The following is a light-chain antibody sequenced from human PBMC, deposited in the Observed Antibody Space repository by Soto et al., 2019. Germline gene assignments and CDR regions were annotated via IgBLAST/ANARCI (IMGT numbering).Light chain of an antibody. CDR3: QQYSSSPPFS. V-gene: IGKV3-20*01. CDR2: GAS. Sequence: EIVLTHSPGTLSLSPGERATLSCRASQSVSSSYLAWYQQKPGQAPRLLIYGASSRATGIPDRFSGSGSGTDFTLTISILEPEDFAVYYCQQYSSSPPFSFGPGTRVDIK. J-gene: IGKJ3*01. CDR1: QSVSSSY.